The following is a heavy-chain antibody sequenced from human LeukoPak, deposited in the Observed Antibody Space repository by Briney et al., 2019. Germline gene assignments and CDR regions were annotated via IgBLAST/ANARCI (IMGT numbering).Heavy chain of an antibody. CDR2: ITSSYTI. Sequence: GGSLRLSCAASGFTFSDYYMAWIRQAPGKGLEWVSYITSSYTIYYADSVKGRFTISRDNAKNSPYLQMNSLRAEDTAIYYCARDTAGGTFRFDPWGQGTLVTVSS. J-gene: IGHJ5*02. CDR3: ARDTAGGTFRFDP. V-gene: IGHV3-11*01. D-gene: IGHD2-8*02. CDR1: GFTFSDYY.